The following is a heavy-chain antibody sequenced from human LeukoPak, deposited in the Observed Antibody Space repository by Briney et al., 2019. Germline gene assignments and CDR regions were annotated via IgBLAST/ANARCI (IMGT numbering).Heavy chain of an antibody. J-gene: IGHJ4*02. CDR2: IHYRGNT. V-gene: IGHV4-59*08. D-gene: IGHD5-18*01. CDR3: ARHIRGYSYGPFDY. CDR1: GGSIRGYY. Sequence: SETLSLTCTVSGGSIRGYYWTWIRQPPGKGLEWIGYIHYRGNTNYNPSLKSRVTMSVDTSKNQFSLKLTSVTAADTAVYYCARHIRGYSYGPFDYWGQGSLVTVSS.